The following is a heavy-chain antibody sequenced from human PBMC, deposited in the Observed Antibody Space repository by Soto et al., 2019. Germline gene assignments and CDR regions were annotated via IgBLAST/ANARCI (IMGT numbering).Heavy chain of an antibody. J-gene: IGHJ6*02. D-gene: IGHD5-18*01. CDR3: ASGGGYSYGDGPLYDYGMDV. Sequence: SESLSLTCTVSGGSISSYYWSWIRQPPGKGLEWIGYIYYSGSTNYNPSLKSRVTISVDTSKNQFSLKLSSVTAAHTAVNYFASGGGYSYGDGPLYDYGMDVWAQGTTVTVSS. CDR2: IYYSGST. V-gene: IGHV4-59*01. CDR1: GGSISSYY.